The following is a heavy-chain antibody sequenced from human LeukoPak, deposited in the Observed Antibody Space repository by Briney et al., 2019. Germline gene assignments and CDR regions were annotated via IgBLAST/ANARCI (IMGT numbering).Heavy chain of an antibody. CDR3: ARNIEGYKLYNFDS. V-gene: IGHV3-21*01. J-gene: IGHJ4*02. Sequence: KSGGSLRLSCAASGFTFISYSMTWVRQAPGKELEWVSSISSRSTYIYYADSLKSRFTISRDYAKNLLYLQMNSLRAEDTAVYYCARNIEGYKLYNFDSWGQGTLVTVSS. CDR2: ISSRSTYI. CDR1: GFTFISYS. D-gene: IGHD5-24*01.